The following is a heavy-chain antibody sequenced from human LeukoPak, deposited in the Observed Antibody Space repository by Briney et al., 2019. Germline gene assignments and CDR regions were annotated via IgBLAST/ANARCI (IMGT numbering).Heavy chain of an antibody. CDR1: GGTFSSYA. Sequence: AASVKVSCKASGGTFSSYAISWVRQAPGQGLEWMGGIIPIFGTANYAQKFQGRVTITADESTSTAYMELSSLRTEDTAVYYCARAGWWALPRSAFDIWGQGTMVTVSS. J-gene: IGHJ3*02. CDR2: IIPIFGTA. D-gene: IGHD2-15*01. CDR3: ARAGWWALPRSAFDI. V-gene: IGHV1-69*13.